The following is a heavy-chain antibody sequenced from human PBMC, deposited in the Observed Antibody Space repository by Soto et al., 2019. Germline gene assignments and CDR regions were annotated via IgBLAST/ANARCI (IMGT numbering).Heavy chain of an antibody. CDR3: ARDFPDYTYAGLDLDS. D-gene: IGHD4-4*01. Sequence: EVQLVESGGGLVQPGGSLRLSCTASGFTFSSYDMHWVRQATGKGLEWVSAIGRADDTYYSDSVKGRFTISREDAKNSLYLQMNGLRPEGTAIYYCARDFPDYTYAGLDLDSWGQGTLVTVSS. CDR2: IGRADDT. J-gene: IGHJ5*01. V-gene: IGHV3-13*01. CDR1: GFTFSSYD.